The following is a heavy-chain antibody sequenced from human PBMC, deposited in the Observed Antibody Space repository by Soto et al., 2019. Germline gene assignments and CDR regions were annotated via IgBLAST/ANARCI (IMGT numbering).Heavy chain of an antibody. CDR2: TYSGGST. Sequence: EVQLVESGGGLVQPGGSLRLSCAASGFTVSSNYMSWVRQAPGKGLEWVSVTYSGGSTYYADSVKGRFTISRDKSKNTLYLQMNGLRAEDTAVYYCARDCSGGSCYPGDYWGQGTLVTVSS. CDR3: ARDCSGGSCYPGDY. J-gene: IGHJ4*02. V-gene: IGHV3-66*01. CDR1: GFTVSSNY. D-gene: IGHD2-15*01.